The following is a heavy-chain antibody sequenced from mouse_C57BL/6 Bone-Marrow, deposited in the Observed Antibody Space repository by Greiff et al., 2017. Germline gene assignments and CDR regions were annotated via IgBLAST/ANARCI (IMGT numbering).Heavy chain of an antibody. D-gene: IGHD1-1*01. J-gene: IGHJ3*01. Sequence: QVPLQQPGAELVMPGASVKLSCKASGYTFTSYWMHWVKQRPGQGLEWIGEIDPSDSYTNYNQKFKGKSTLTVDKSSSTAYMQLSSLTSEDSAVYDCAREGSSPWFAYWGQGTLVTVSA. CDR3: AREGSSPWFAY. CDR2: IDPSDSYT. CDR1: GYTFTSYW. V-gene: IGHV1-69*01.